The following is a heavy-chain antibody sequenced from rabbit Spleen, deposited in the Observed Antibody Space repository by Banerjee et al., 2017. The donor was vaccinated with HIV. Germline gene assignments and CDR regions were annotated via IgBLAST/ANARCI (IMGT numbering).Heavy chain of an antibody. V-gene: IGHV1S45*01. CDR1: GFYFSNKAV. Sequence: QEQVVESGGGLVKPEGSLKLSCTASGFYFSNKAVMCWVRQAPGKGLEWIACINVVTGKAVYSNWAKGRFTFSKTSSTTVTLQMTSLTAADTATFFCARQTGDAWYAGGLWGQGTSSPS. CDR3: ARQTGDAWYAGGL. J-gene: IGHJ3*01. D-gene: IGHD4-2*01. CDR2: INVVTGKA.